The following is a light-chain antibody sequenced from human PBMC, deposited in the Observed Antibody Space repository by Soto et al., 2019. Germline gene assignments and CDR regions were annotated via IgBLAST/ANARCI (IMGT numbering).Light chain of an antibody. V-gene: IGKV1-39*01. Sequence: DIQMTQSPSPLSASVGDRVTITCRASQSITSYLNWYQQKPGKAPELLIHAASSLQSGVPSRFSGSGSGTDFTLTISSLQPEDFATYYCQQTLGTPQTFGQGTKVDIK. CDR3: QQTLGTPQT. CDR1: QSITSY. CDR2: AAS. J-gene: IGKJ1*01.